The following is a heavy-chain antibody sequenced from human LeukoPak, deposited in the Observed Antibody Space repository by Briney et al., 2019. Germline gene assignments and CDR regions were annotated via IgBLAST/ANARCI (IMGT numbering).Heavy chain of an antibody. V-gene: IGHV4-59*01. D-gene: IGHD3-9*01. CDR3: ARGLGTNYDILTGYYPGHYYYYYYMDV. CDR1: GGSISSYY. CDR2: IYYSGST. J-gene: IGHJ6*03. Sequence: PSETLSLTCTVSGGSISSYYWSWIRQPPGKGLEWIGYIYYSGSTNYNPSLKSRVTISVDTSKNQFSLKLSSVTAADTAVYYCARGLGTNYDILTGYYPGHYYYYYYMDVWGKGTTSPSP.